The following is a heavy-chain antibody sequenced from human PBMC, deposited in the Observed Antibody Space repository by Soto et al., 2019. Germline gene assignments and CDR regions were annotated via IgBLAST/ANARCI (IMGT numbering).Heavy chain of an antibody. J-gene: IGHJ4*01. CDR1: GFTFNSYG. D-gene: IGHD3-10*01. Sequence: QVQMVESGGGVVKPGRSLRLSCAAYGFTFNSYGMLWVRQAPGTGLEWVADIWYDGSNKYYADSVKGQLTMSRANSKNTVYLQMNSVEAEDTAVYYCPRDRLTKVRGVIKYFHYWGHGTLVTVYS. CDR3: PRDRLTKVRGVIKYFHY. V-gene: IGHV3-33*01. CDR2: IWYDGSNK.